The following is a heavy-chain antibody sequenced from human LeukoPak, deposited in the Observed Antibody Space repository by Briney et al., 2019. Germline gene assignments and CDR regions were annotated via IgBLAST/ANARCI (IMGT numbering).Heavy chain of an antibody. V-gene: IGHV1-69*06. CDR1: GGTFSSYA. Sequence: SVKVSCKASGGTFSSYAISWVRQAPGQGLEWMGGIIPIFDRPNYAQKFEGRVTITADKSTNTTYMEISSLTSDDTAVYYCARDAQWELRAFDVWGRGTMVIVSS. J-gene: IGHJ3*01. D-gene: IGHD1-26*01. CDR2: IIPIFDRP. CDR3: ARDAQWELRAFDV.